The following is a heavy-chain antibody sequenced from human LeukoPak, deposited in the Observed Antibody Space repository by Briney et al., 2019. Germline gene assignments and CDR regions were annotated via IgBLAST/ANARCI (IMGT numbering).Heavy chain of an antibody. D-gene: IGHD4/OR15-4a*01. V-gene: IGHV1-18*01. Sequence: GASVKVSCKASGYTFTSYGISWVRQAPGQGLEWMGWISTYNGDTNYAQKLQGRVTMTTDTSTDTAYMELRSLRSDDTAVYYCARPLLWWPQVGYFDYWGQGTLVTVSS. CDR1: GYTFTSYG. CDR3: ARPLLWWPQVGYFDY. J-gene: IGHJ4*02. CDR2: ISTYNGDT.